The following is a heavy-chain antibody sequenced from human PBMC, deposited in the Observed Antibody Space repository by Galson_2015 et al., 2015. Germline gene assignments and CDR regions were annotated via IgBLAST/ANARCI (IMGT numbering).Heavy chain of an antibody. CDR2: IYDSGST. Sequence: LSLTCTVSGDSISPYYWSWIRQPPGKGLEWIGYIYDSGSTNYKPSLKSRVTISLDTSKNQFSLKLSSVTAADTAVYYCARVNYGGNEDWFDPWGQGTLVTVSS. J-gene: IGHJ5*02. CDR3: ARVNYGGNEDWFDP. V-gene: IGHV4-59*01. D-gene: IGHD4-23*01. CDR1: GDSISPYY.